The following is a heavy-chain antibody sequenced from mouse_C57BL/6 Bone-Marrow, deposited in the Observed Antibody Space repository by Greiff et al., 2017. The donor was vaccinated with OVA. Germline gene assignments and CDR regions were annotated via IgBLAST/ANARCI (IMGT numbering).Heavy chain of an antibody. CDR2: INPSTGGT. J-gene: IGHJ2*01. CDR3: ARRESPLDY. V-gene: IGHV1-42*01. Sequence: VQLQQSGPELVKPGASVKISCKASGYSFTGYYMNWVKQSPEKSLEWIGEINPSTGGTTYNQKFKAKATLTVDKSSSTAYMQLKSLTSEDSAVYYCARRESPLDYWGQGTTLTVSS. CDR1: GYSFTGYY.